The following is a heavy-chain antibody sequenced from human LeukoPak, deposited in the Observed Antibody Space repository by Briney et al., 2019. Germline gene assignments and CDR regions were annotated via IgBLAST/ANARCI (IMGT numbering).Heavy chain of an antibody. V-gene: IGHV4-59*01. Sequence: SETLSLTCTVSGVSISPYYWSWIRQPPGKGLEWIGYIYYTGSTSYNPSLKSRVTISVETSENQFSLKLSSVTAADTAIYYCARVGARRDGYNLDSWGQGTLVTVSS. CDR2: IYYTGST. J-gene: IGHJ4*02. CDR1: GVSISPYY. D-gene: IGHD5-24*01. CDR3: ARVGARRDGYNLDS.